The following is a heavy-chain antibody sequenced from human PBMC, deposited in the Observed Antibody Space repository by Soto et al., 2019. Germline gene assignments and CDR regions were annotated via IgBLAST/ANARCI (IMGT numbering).Heavy chain of an antibody. V-gene: IGHV3-66*01. Sequence: EAHLVGSGGGLVQPGGSLRLSCAASGFAVSANYLSWVRQAPGKGLEWVSLIYSGGDTDYADSVRGRLTISRDNSKNTLDLQMNSLKAEDTAVYYCATRMTTAPYWGQGALVNVSS. J-gene: IGHJ4*02. CDR3: ATRMTTAPY. CDR2: IYSGGDT. CDR1: GFAVSANY. D-gene: IGHD4-17*01.